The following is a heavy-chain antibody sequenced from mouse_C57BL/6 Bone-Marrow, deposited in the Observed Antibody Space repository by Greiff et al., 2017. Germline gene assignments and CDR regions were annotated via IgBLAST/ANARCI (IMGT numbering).Heavy chain of an antibody. CDR3: AKLDYYGPMDN. Sequence: QVQLQQPGAELVKPGASVQLSCKASGYTFTSYWMHWVKQRPGQGLEWIGMIHPNSGSTNYNEKFKSKATLTVDKSSSTAYMQLSSLTSEDSAVYYCAKLDYYGPMDNWGQGTSVPVSS. CDR1: GYTFTSYW. V-gene: IGHV1-64*01. J-gene: IGHJ4*01. D-gene: IGHD1-1*01. CDR2: IHPNSGST.